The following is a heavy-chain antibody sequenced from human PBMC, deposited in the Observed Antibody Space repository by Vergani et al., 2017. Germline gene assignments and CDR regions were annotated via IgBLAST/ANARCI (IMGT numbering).Heavy chain of an antibody. CDR3: ARLYGRDSSGSKYFDY. CDR2: IHPADSDT. CDR1: GGTISSSSYR. D-gene: IGHD3-22*01. Sequence: VQLQESGPGVVKPSETLSLTCTASGGTISSSSYRWAWLRQPPGKELEWMGIIHPADSDTRYSPSFQGQVTISVDKSISTAYLQRSSLRASDSAMYYCARLYGRDSSGSKYFDYWGQGTLVTVSS. V-gene: IGHV5-51*01. J-gene: IGHJ4*02.